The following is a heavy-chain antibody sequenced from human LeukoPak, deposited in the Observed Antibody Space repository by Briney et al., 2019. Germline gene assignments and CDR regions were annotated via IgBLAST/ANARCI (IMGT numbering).Heavy chain of an antibody. J-gene: IGHJ4*02. Sequence: GGSLRLSCAASGFTFNNYGMHWVRQAPGKGLEWVANINQIGSTKYYVDSVKGRFTISRDNAKNSLYLQMDSLRPEDTAVYYCGRDGGRKDDYWGQGTLVTVSS. CDR1: GFTFNNYG. V-gene: IGHV3-7*01. CDR3: GRDGGRKDDY. D-gene: IGHD1-26*01. CDR2: INQIGSTK.